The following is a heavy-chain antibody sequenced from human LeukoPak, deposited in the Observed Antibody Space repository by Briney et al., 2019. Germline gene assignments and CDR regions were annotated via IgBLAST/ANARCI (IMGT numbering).Heavy chain of an antibody. J-gene: IGHJ5*02. CDR3: ARGTDYYGSGSYSNTNWFDP. D-gene: IGHD3-10*01. CDR2: IYYSGST. Sequence: PSETLSLTCTVSGGSISSYYWSWIRQPPGKGLEWIGYIYYSGSTNYNPSLKSRVTISVDTSKNQFSLKLSSVTAADTAVYYCARGTDYYGSGSYSNTNWFDPWGQGTLVTVSS. CDR1: GGSISSYY. V-gene: IGHV4-59*12.